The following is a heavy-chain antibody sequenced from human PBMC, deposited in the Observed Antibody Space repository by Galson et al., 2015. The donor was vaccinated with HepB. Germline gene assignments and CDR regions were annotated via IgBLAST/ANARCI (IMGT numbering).Heavy chain of an antibody. J-gene: IGHJ4*02. Sequence: SVKVSCKASGGTFSSYAISWVRQAPGQGLEWMGGIIPIFGTANYAQKFQGRVTITADESTSTAYMELSSLRSEDTAVYYCARVSQRGYGDYGGGYWGQGTLVTVSS. CDR1: GGTFSSYA. CDR3: ARVSQRGYGDYGGGY. D-gene: IGHD4-17*01. V-gene: IGHV1-69*13. CDR2: IIPIFGTA.